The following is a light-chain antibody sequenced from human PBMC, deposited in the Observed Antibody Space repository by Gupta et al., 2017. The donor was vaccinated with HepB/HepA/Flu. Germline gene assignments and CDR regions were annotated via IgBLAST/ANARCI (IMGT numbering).Light chain of an antibody. CDR3: SSYTTSSTWA. Sequence: QSALTQPASVSASPGPSITISCTGTSSDVGGHNYVSWYQQHPGKAPKLMIYDVNNRPSGVSNRFSGSKSGNTASLTISGLQAEDEAAYYCSSYTTSSTWAFGGGTKLTVL. V-gene: IGLV2-14*01. CDR2: DVN. J-gene: IGLJ3*02. CDR1: SSDVGGHNY.